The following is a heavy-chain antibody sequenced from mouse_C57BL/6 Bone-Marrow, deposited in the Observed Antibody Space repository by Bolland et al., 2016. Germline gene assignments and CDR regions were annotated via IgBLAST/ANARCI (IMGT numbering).Heavy chain of an antibody. CDR3: ARYYDYGWYFDV. D-gene: IGHD2-4*01. V-gene: IGHV3-8*01. J-gene: IGHJ1*03. Sequence: YSGSTYYNPSLKSRISITRDTSKNQYYLQLNSVTTEDTATYYCARYYDYGWYFDVWGTG. CDR2: YSGST.